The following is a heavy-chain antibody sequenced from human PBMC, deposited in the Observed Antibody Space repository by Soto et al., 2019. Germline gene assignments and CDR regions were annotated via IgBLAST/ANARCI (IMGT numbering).Heavy chain of an antibody. J-gene: IGHJ6*02. V-gene: IGHV4-4*07. Sequence: PSETLSLTCTVSGGSISSYYWSWIRQPAGKGLEWIGRIYTSGSTNYNPSLKSRVTMSVDTSKNQFSLKLSSVTAADTAVYYCARVHGSGSYYNGAYYYYYGMDVWGRGTTVTVSS. CDR2: IYTSGST. D-gene: IGHD3-10*01. CDR3: ARVHGSGSYYNGAYYYYYGMDV. CDR1: GGSISSYY.